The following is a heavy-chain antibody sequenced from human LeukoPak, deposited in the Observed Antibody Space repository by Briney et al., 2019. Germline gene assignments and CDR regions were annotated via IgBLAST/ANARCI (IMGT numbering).Heavy chain of an antibody. CDR1: GGSFSGYF. D-gene: IGHD3-10*01. CDR2: IHPSGST. Sequence: SETLSLTCAVFGGSFSGYFLTWIRQPPGKGLEWIGEIHPSGSTNYNPSLKSRVTISLDTSKNQFSLKLSSVTAADTAVYYCASRVGVWFGELYPFDYWGQGTLVTVSS. V-gene: IGHV4-34*01. CDR3: ASRVGVWFGELYPFDY. J-gene: IGHJ4*02.